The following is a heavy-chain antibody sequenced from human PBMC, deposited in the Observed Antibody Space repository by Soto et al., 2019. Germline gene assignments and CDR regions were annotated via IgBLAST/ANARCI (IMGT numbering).Heavy chain of an antibody. CDR3: AREPNESYYFDY. CDR2: IRPSGGRT. D-gene: IGHD5-18*01. V-gene: IGHV1-46*01. Sequence: QVHLVQSGAEVKKPGASVKVSCKASGYTFPNYYIHWVRQAPGQGLEWLGIIRPSGGRTEYAQRFQGIVTMTRDTSTSTVYMELTSLTSEDTAVYYCAREPNESYYFDYWGQGTLVTVSS. J-gene: IGHJ4*02. CDR1: GYTFPNYY.